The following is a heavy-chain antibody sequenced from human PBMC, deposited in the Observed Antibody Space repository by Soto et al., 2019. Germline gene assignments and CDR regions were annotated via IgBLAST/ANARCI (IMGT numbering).Heavy chain of an antibody. D-gene: IGHD3-10*02. V-gene: IGHV3-30*18. CDR3: VKAFSIYVHSEVDH. CDR1: GFPFGHYG. CDR2: ISFDSSNR. Sequence: GGSLRLSCVASGFPFGHYGLNLVRQAPGKGLEWVAFISFDSSNRYYSDSVRGRFTISRDNPKDTLYLQMDTLRPEDTAMYYCVKAFSIYVHSEVDHWGQGTQVTVSS. J-gene: IGHJ4*02.